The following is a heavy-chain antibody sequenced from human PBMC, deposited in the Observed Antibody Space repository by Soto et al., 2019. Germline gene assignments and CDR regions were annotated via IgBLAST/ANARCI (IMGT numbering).Heavy chain of an antibody. J-gene: IGHJ6*02. V-gene: IGHV3-72*01. D-gene: IGHD6-19*01. Sequence: EVPLVESGGGLVQPGGSLRLSCAASGLIFSDYHMDWVRQAPGKWLEWVGRIRRKANSYTTEYAASVKGRFTISRDDSKNSLYLQMNSLKSEDTAVYYCAMLGGWSGGSSGMDVWGQGTTVTVSS. CDR1: GLIFSDYH. CDR2: IRRKANSYTT. CDR3: AMLGGWSGGSSGMDV.